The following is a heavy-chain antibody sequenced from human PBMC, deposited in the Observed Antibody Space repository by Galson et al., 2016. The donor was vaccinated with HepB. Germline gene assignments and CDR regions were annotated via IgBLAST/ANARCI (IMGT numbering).Heavy chain of an antibody. J-gene: IGHJ3*02. CDR1: GFTFSSYA. Sequence: SLRLSCAASGFTFSSYAMHWVRQAPGKGLEYVSAISSNGGSTYYADSVKGRFTISRDNSKNTPYLQMSSLRAEDTAVYYCVKDGGDFDWFPPDAFDIWGQGTMVTVSS. CDR3: VKDGGDFDWFPPDAFDI. D-gene: IGHD3-9*01. CDR2: ISSNGGST. V-gene: IGHV3-64D*06.